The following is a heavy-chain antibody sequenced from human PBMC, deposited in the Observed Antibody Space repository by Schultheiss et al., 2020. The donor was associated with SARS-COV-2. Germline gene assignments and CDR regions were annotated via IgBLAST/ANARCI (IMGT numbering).Heavy chain of an antibody. CDR2: ISYDGSNK. CDR3: ARALWYSSGWYVGAFDY. V-gene: IGHV3-30*04. Sequence: GESLKISCAASGFTFSSYAMHWVRQAPGKGLEWVAVISYDGSNKYYADSVKGRFTISRDNSKNTLYLQMNSLRAEDTAVYYCARALWYSSGWYVGAFDYWGQGTLVTVSS. J-gene: IGHJ4*02. D-gene: IGHD6-19*01. CDR1: GFTFSSYA.